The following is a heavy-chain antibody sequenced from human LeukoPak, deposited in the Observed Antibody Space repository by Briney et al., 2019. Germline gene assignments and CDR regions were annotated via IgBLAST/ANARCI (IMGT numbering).Heavy chain of an antibody. V-gene: IGHV1-3*01. CDR1: GYTFTSYA. CDR2: INAGNGNT. D-gene: IGHD5-18*01. Sequence: GASVKVSCKASGYTFTSYAMHWVRQAPGQRLEWMGWINAGNGNTKYSQKFQGRVTITRDTSASTAYMELSSLRSEDTAVYYCAREWLQDGIAPGYWGQGTLVTVSS. CDR3: AREWLQDGIAPGY. J-gene: IGHJ4*02.